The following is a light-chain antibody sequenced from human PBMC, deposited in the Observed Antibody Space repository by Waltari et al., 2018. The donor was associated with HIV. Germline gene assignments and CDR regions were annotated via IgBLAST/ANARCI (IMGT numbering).Light chain of an antibody. CDR3: QVWDTSTSDHFWL. J-gene: IGLJ3*02. Sequence: SCELTQPPSVSVSPRQTTSITCSGPNLESKYVCWYQQKPGQPPVLVIYQDTKRPSGIPERFSGSSSGNTATLTISGTQAVDEGDYYCQVWDTSTSDHFWLFGGGTKLTVL. CDR2: QDT. CDR1: NLESKY. V-gene: IGLV3-1*01.